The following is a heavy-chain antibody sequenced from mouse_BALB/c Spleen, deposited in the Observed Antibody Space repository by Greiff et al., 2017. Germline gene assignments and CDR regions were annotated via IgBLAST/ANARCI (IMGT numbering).Heavy chain of an antibody. J-gene: IGHJ1*01. CDR1: GYTFTSYY. Sequence: VQLQQSGAELVKPGASVKLSCKASGYTFTSYYMYWVKQRPGQGLEWIGEINPSNGGTNYNEKFKSKATLTVDKSSSTAYMQLSSLTSEDSAVYYCARKATALSFDVWGAGTTVTVSS. V-gene: IGHV1S81*02. CDR3: ARKATALSFDV. D-gene: IGHD1-2*01. CDR2: INPSNGGT.